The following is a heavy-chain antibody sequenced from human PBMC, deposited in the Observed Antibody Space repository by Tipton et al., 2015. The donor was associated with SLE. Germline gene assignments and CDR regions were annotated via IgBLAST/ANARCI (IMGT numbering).Heavy chain of an antibody. D-gene: IGHD3-10*01. CDR1: GYTFTSYD. J-gene: IGHJ6*02. CDR2: MNPNSGNT. Sequence: QSGAEVKKPGASVKVSCKASGYTFTSYDINWVRQATGQGLEWMGWMNPNSGNTGYAQKFQGRVTTTRNTSVSTAYMELSSLRSEDTAVYYCARSMVQGVMGYYYGMDVWGQGTTVTVSS. CDR3: ARSMVQGVMGYYYGMDV. V-gene: IGHV1-8*01.